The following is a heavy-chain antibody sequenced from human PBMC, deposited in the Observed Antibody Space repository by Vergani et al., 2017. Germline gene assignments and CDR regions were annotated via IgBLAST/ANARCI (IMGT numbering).Heavy chain of an antibody. CDR1: GGSTSSGDHC. D-gene: IGHD6-25*01. CDR2: IFYSGTT. Sequence: QVQLQESGPGVVKPSQTLSLTCAVSGGSTSSGDHCWTGIRQRPGKGLEWIGYIFYSGTTYDNPSLRSRLTISVDTSKNQFTLKLRSVTAADTAVYYCARVDTQVPATSHFYCMDVWGKGTTVVVSS. CDR3: ARVDTQVPATSHFYCMDV. V-gene: IGHV4-31*11. J-gene: IGHJ6*03.